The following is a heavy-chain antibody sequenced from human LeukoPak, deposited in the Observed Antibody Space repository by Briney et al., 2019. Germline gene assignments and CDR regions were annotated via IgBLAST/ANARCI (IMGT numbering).Heavy chain of an antibody. V-gene: IGHV1-46*01. CDR1: GYTFTSYY. CDR3: ARDYGDDNPTNWFDP. CDR2: INPSGGST. J-gene: IGHJ5*02. D-gene: IGHD4-17*01. Sequence: EASVKVSCKASGYTFTSYYMHWVRQAPGQGLEWMGIINPSGGSTSYAQKFQGRVTITRDMSTSTVYMELSSLRSEDTAVYYCARDYGDDNPTNWFDPWGQGTLVTVSS.